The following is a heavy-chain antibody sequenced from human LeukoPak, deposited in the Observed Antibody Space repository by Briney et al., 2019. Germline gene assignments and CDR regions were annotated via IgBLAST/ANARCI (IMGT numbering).Heavy chain of an antibody. Sequence: GGSLRLSCAASGFTFSSYAMSWVRQAPGKGLEWVSAIGGSGGSTYYADSVKGRFTISRDNSKNTLYLQMNSLRAEDTAVYYCAIWGGYCSGGSCPNYWGQGTLVTVSS. CDR2: IGGSGGST. V-gene: IGHV3-23*01. D-gene: IGHD2-15*01. CDR1: GFTFSSYA. CDR3: AIWGGYCSGGSCPNY. J-gene: IGHJ4*02.